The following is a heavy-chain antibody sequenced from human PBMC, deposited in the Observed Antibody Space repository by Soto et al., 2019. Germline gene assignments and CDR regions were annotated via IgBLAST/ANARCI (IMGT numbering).Heavy chain of an antibody. Sequence: GESLKIYCKGSGYSFTSYWIGWVRQMPGKGLEWRGIIYPGDSDTRYSPSFQGQVTISAGKSISTAYLQWSSLKASDTAMYYCARISRYGSGSYYPHYYYYGMDVWGQGTTVTVSS. CDR3: ARISRYGSGSYYPHYYYYGMDV. V-gene: IGHV5-51*01. CDR2: IYPGDSDT. J-gene: IGHJ6*02. CDR1: GYSFTSYW. D-gene: IGHD3-10*01.